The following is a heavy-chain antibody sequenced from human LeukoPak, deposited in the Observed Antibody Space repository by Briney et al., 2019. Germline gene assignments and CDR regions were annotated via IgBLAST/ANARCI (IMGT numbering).Heavy chain of an antibody. CDR3: AKDLYSQVRGVSHAGY. V-gene: IGHV3-30*02. CDR1: GFTFSSYG. D-gene: IGHD3-10*01. Sequence: GGSLRLSCAASGFTFSSYGIHWVRQAPGKGLEWVAFIRYDGSNKYYADSVKGRFTISRDNSKKTLYLQMNSLRAEDTAVYYCAKDLYSQVRGVSHAGYWGQGTLVTVSS. CDR2: IRYDGSNK. J-gene: IGHJ4*02.